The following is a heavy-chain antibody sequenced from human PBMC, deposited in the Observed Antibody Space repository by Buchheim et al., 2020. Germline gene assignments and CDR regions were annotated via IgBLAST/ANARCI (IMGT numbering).Heavy chain of an antibody. CDR2: ISYDGSNK. Sequence: QVQLVESGGGVVQPGRSLRLSCAASGFTFSSYGMHWVRQAPGKGLEWVAVISYDGSNKYYADSVKGRFTISRDNSKNTLYLQMNSLRAEDTAVYYCAKSRGVKWERPKGLDYWGQGTL. CDR1: GFTFSSYG. CDR3: AKSRGVKWERPKGLDY. V-gene: IGHV3-30*18. J-gene: IGHJ4*02. D-gene: IGHD1-26*01.